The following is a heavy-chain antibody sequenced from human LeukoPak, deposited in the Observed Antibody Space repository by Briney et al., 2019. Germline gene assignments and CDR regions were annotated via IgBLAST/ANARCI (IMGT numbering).Heavy chain of an antibody. V-gene: IGHV3-7*01. Sequence: GGSLRLSCVGSGFSFRSHWVNWVRQSPGKGLEWVANIKPDGSDKYYVDSARGRFTVSRDNAKNTAFLQMNSLRAEDTAIYYCATISAQTFDIWGQGTLVSVSS. CDR1: GFSFRSHW. CDR2: IKPDGSDK. J-gene: IGHJ3*02. CDR3: ATISAQTFDI. D-gene: IGHD5-24*01.